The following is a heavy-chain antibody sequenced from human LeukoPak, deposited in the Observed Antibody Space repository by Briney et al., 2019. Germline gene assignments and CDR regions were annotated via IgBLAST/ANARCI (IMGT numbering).Heavy chain of an antibody. J-gene: IGHJ4*02. CDR1: GFTFSSYA. V-gene: IGHV3-23*01. CDR3: ARDGIMTTSGWDFDY. D-gene: IGHD6-19*01. Sequence: GGSLRLSCAASGFTFSSYAMSWVRQAPGKGLEWVSAISGSGGSTYYADSVKGRFTISRDNARHSLYLQMNSLRADDTAVYYCARDGIMTTSGWDFDYWGQGTLVTVSS. CDR2: ISGSGGST.